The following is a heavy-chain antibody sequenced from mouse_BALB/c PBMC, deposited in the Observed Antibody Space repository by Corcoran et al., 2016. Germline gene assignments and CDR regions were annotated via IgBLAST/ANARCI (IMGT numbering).Heavy chain of an antibody. CDR1: GYSFTDYI. Sequence: EIQLQQTGPELVKPGASVKISCKASGYSFTDYIMLWVKQSHGKSLEWIGNINPYYGSTSYNLKFKGKATLTVDKSSSTAYMQLNSLTSEDSAVYYCARWTDYDYAMDYWGQGTSGTVSS. J-gene: IGHJ4*01. CDR2: INPYYGST. D-gene: IGHD2-4*01. V-gene: IGHV1-39*01. CDR3: ARWTDYDYAMDY.